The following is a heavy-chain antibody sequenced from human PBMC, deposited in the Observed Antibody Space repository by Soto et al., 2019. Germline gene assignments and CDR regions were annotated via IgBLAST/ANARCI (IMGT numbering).Heavy chain of an antibody. V-gene: IGHV3-30-3*01. J-gene: IGHJ6*02. D-gene: IGHD4-17*01. CDR2: ISYDGSNK. CDR1: GFTFSSYA. CDR3: ARDDYGAHYYYGMDV. Sequence: GGSLRLSCAASGFTFSSYAMHWVRQAPGKGLEWVAVISYDGSNKYYADSVKGRFTISRDNSKNTLYLQMNSLRAEDTAVYYCARDDYGAHYYYGMDVWGQGTTVTVSS.